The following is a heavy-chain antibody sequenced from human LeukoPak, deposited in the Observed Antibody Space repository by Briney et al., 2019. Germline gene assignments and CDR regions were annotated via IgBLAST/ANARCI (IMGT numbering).Heavy chain of an antibody. CDR1: GYSFTSHW. D-gene: IGHD4/OR15-4a*01. J-gene: IGHJ4*02. V-gene: IGHV5-51*01. CDR3: ARAAHGAFDC. CDR2: IYPDDSDT. Sequence: GESLKISCKGSGYSFTSHWIGWVRQMPGKGLEWMGIIYPDDSDTRYSPSFQGQVTISADKSISTAYLQWRSLKASDTAMFYCARAAHGAFDCWGQGTLVTVSS.